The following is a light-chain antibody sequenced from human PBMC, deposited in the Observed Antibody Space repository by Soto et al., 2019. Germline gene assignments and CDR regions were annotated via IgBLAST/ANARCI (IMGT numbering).Light chain of an antibody. CDR3: HEWYSSSEHV. CDR1: NKGSKR. V-gene: IGLV3-21*02. CDR2: DDS. Sequence: SYALTQLPSVSVAPGQTARITCGGNNKGSKRVDWYQHKPGQAPVLVVDDDSDRPSGIPERLSGSNSGNTATLTISSVVAGDEGGYFCHEWYSSSEHVFGAGTKVTV. J-gene: IGLJ1*01.